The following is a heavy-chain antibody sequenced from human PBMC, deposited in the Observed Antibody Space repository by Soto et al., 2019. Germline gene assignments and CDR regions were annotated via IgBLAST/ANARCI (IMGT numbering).Heavy chain of an antibody. V-gene: IGHV1-46*01. J-gene: IGHJ5*02. CDR3: ARTPNSGYSSSPEAWFDP. D-gene: IGHD6-6*01. Sequence: ASVNVSCKASGYTFTSYYMHWVRQAPGQGLEWMGIINPSGGSTSYAQKFQGRVTMTRDTSTSTVYMELSSLRSEDTAVYYCARTPNSGYSSSPEAWFDPWGQGTLVTVSS. CDR2: INPSGGST. CDR1: GYTFTSYY.